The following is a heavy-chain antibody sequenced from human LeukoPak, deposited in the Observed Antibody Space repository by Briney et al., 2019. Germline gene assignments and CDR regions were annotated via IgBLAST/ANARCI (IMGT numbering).Heavy chain of an antibody. CDR1: GGSISSKSYY. CDR2: IYYSGST. J-gene: IGHJ4*02. V-gene: IGHV4-39*01. Sequence: SETLSLTCTVSGGSISSKSYYWGWIRQPPWKGLEWIGSIYYSGSTYYNPSLKSRVTISVDTSKNQFSLKLSSVTAADTAVYYCARRVGATYYFDYWGQGTLVTVSS. CDR3: ARRVGATYYFDY. D-gene: IGHD1-26*01.